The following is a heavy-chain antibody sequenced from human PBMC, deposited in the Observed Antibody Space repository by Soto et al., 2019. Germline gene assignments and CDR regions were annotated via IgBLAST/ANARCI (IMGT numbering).Heavy chain of an antibody. D-gene: IGHD2-15*01. V-gene: IGHV1-18*01. CDR3: ARGALSLAPGDGYCSGGSCYPPGQFGMDV. J-gene: IGHJ6*02. CDR1: GYTFTRSG. CDR2: INPDNGNT. Sequence: ASVKVSCKASGYTFTRSGISWVRQAPGQGLEWLGWINPDNGNTNYAQHLQGRVSLTTDTSTSTVYMELSSLRSEDTAVYYCARGALSLAPGDGYCSGGSCYPPGQFGMDVWGQ.